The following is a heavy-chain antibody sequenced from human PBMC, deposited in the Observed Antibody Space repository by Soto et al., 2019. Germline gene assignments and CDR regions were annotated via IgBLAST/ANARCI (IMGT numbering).Heavy chain of an antibody. V-gene: IGHV4-34*01. CDR1: GGSFSGYY. D-gene: IGHD3-22*01. CDR3: ARGRGKSRSGYLG. J-gene: IGHJ4*02. CDR2: INHSGST. Sequence: SXTLSLTCAVYGGSFSGYYLVWIRQPPGKGREWIGEINHSGSTNYNPSLKSRVTISVDTSKNQFSLKLSSVTAADTAVYYCARGRGKSRSGYLGWGQGTLVTVSS.